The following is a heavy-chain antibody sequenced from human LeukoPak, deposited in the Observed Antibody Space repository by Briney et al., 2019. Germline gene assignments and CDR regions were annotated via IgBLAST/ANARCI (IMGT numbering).Heavy chain of an antibody. CDR1: GGSISTYY. CDR3: ARSERYSSAWYFYFDY. V-gene: IGHV4-59*01. J-gene: IGHJ4*02. Sequence: ASETLSLTCTVSGGSISTYYWSWIPQPPGKGLEWIGYIYYSGSTNYNPSLKSRVTISIDTSKNHFSLNLSSVTAADTAVYYCARSERYSSAWYFYFDYWGQGTLVTVSS. D-gene: IGHD6-19*01. CDR2: IYYSGST.